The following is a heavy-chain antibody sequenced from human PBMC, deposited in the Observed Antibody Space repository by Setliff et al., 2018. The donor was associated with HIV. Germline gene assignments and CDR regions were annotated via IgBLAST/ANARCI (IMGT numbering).Heavy chain of an antibody. CDR2: INPSSGGT. D-gene: IGHD3-22*01. CDR1: GYTFTGYY. Sequence: ASVKVSCKASGYTFTGYYIHWVRQAPGQGLKWMGWINPSSGGTKYAQKLQGRGTMTRDTSTNTAYMEMRTLRSDATVVYFCGRGFTRDISGYHRDEYFEHWGQGTRVTVSS. J-gene: IGHJ1*01. CDR3: GRGFTRDISGYHRDEYFEH. V-gene: IGHV1-2*02.